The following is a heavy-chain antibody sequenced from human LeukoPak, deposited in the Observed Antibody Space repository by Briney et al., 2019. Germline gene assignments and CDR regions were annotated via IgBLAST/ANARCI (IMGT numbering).Heavy chain of an antibody. CDR1: GYTFTGYF. CDR2: INPNSGGT. Sequence: ASVKVSCKASGYTFTGYFMHWVRQAPGQGLEWMGWINPNSGGTNYAQKFQGRVTMTRDTSISTAYMELSRLRSDDTAVYYCARGLLNLILVLPPDYWGQGTLVTVSS. D-gene: IGHD3-22*01. J-gene: IGHJ4*02. CDR3: ARGLLNLILVLPPDY. V-gene: IGHV1-2*02.